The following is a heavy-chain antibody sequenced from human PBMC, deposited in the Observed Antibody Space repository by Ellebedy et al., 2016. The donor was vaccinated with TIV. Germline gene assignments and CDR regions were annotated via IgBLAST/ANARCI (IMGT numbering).Heavy chain of an antibody. J-gene: IGHJ5*02. Sequence: GGSLRLXXEGFGFSLVDNTMNWVRQAPGKGLEWVSYISGINGPIHYADSVKGRFTISRDNAKNTVFLQMKSLTAEDTAVYYCVRSFGRVFDPWGQGTLVTVSS. CDR3: VRSFGRVFDP. CDR1: GFSLVDNT. CDR2: ISGINGPI. V-gene: IGHV3-48*04. D-gene: IGHD3-10*01.